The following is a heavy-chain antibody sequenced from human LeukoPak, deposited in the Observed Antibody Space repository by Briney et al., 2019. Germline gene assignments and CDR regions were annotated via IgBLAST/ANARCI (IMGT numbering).Heavy chain of an antibody. J-gene: IGHJ3*02. D-gene: IGHD2-2*01. CDR3: AREAGDCSTTSCYRLGAFDI. Sequence: PGGSLRLSCATSGFTFSAYSMNWVRQAPGKGLEWVSSISGSSIYINYADSVKGRFTISRDNSKNTLYLQMNSLRAEDTAVYYCAREAGDCSTTSCYRLGAFDIWGQGTMVTVSS. CDR1: GFTFSAYS. V-gene: IGHV3-21*04. CDR2: ISGSSIYI.